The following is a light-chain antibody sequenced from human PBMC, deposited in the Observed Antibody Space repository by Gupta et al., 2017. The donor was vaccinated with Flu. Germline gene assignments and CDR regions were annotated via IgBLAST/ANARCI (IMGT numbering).Light chain of an antibody. CDR3: SSHGGSSNYF. CDR2: EVT. CDR1: SSDVGGNNS. J-gene: IGLJ2*01. V-gene: IGLV2-8*01. Sequence: SSLTQPPSASGSPDQSVTISCTGTSSDVGGNNSVPWYQQHPSKAHKLMIYEVTKRPAGVTVRFSGSKSGNTASLTFSGLKAEEEADYYCSSHGGSSNYFFGGGTKLTVL.